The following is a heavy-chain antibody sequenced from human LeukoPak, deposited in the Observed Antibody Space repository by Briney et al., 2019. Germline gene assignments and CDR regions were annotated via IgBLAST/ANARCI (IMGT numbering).Heavy chain of an antibody. CDR3: AKMKGHPLPKYYMDV. J-gene: IGHJ6*03. V-gene: IGHV3-23*01. Sequence: GGSLRLSSAASGFTFSGFTMSWVRRTPGKGLEWVSGISGSGDNTLYAASVKGRFTISRDNSKNTLYLEMNGLRAEDTAIYYCAKMKGHPLPKYYMDVLGQGTTVTVS. CDR1: GFTFSGFT. CDR2: ISGSGDNT.